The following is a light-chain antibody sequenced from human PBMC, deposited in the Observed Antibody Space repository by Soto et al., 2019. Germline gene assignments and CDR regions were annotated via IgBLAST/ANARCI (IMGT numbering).Light chain of an antibody. J-gene: IGKJ4*01. CDR2: GAS. CDR3: QQYGGSPAT. V-gene: IGKV3-20*01. Sequence: DIVLTQSPGTLSVSPGERATLSCRASQSVSSNYLAWYQQKPGQAPRLLIYGASSRATGVPDRFSASGSGTDFILTISRLEPEDFAVYYCQQYGGSPATFGGGTKVEI. CDR1: QSVSSNY.